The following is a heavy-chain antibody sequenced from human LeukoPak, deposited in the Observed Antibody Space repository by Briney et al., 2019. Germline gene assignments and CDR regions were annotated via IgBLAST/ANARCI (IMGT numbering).Heavy chain of an antibody. V-gene: IGHV1-18*04. CDR1: GYIFANYG. CDR2: ISADNHNT. J-gene: IGHJ4*02. D-gene: IGHD5-12*01. Sequence: ASVKDSCKASGYIFANYGFSWVRQAPGQGLEWMGWISADNHNTKYAQKFQDRVTMTDDRSTSTVYMELRSLRSDDTAVYYCARDRRGYSAYDGEGFDYWGQGTLVTVSS. CDR3: ARDRRGYSAYDGEGFDY.